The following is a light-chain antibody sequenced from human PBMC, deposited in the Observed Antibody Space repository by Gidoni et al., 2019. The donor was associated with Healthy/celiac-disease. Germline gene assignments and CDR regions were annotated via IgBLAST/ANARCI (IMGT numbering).Light chain of an antibody. V-gene: IGKV1-5*03. CDR1: QSISSW. Sequence: DIQMTQSPSTLSASVGDRVTITCRASQSISSWLAWYQQKPGKAPKLLIYKASSLESGVPSRFSGSGSGTEFTLTISSLQPDDFATYYCQQYNSYSSMSTFGQGTKLEIK. CDR3: QQYNSYSSMST. CDR2: KAS. J-gene: IGKJ2*01.